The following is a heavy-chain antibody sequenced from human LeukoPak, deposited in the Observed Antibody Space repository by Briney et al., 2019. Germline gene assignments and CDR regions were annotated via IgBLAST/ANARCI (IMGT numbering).Heavy chain of an antibody. J-gene: IGHJ4*02. D-gene: IGHD3-3*01. CDR1: GYTFTTYG. CDR2: ISGYNGNT. CDR3: ARDQEGDFWSGYYWTGGGY. V-gene: IGHV1-18*01. Sequence: VASVKVSCKASGYTFTTYGISWVRQAPGQGLEWMGWISGYNGNTNYAQKLQGRVTMTTDTSTSTAYMELRSLRSDDTAVYYCARDQEGDFWSGYYWTGGGYWGQGTLVTVSS.